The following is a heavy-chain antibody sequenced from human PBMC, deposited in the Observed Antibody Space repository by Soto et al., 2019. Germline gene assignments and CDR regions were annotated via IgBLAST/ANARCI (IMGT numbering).Heavy chain of an antibody. CDR1: GFTFSSYA. J-gene: IGHJ6*02. V-gene: IGHV3-23*01. CDR2: ISGSGGST. D-gene: IGHD6-6*01. CDR3: AKDVQYSSSSGYYYGMDV. Sequence: GESLKISCAASGFTFSSYAMSWVRQAPGKGLEWVSAISGSGGSTYYADSVKGRFTISRDNSKNTLYLQMNSLRAEDTAVYYCAKDVQYSSSSGYYYGMDVWGQGTTVTVSS.